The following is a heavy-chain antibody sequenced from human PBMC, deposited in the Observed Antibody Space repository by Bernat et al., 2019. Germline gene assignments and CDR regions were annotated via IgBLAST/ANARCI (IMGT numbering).Heavy chain of an antibody. CDR3: ARAQRFYESSGDEPPG. V-gene: IGHV3-11*05. J-gene: IGHJ4*02. Sequence: QVQLVESGGGLVKPGGSLRLSCAASGFTFSDYYMSWIRQAPGKGLEWVSYISSSSSYTNYADSVKGRFTISRDNAKNSLYLQMNSLRAEDTAVYYCARAQRFYESSGDEPPGWGQGTLVTVSS. D-gene: IGHD3-22*01. CDR1: GFTFSDYY. CDR2: ISSSSSYT.